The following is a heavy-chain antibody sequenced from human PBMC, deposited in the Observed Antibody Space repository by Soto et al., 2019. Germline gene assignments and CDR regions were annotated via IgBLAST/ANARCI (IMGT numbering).Heavy chain of an antibody. Sequence: GGSLRLSCAAAGFTVSSNYMSWVRQAPGKGLEWVSVIYSGGSTYYADSVKGRFTISRDNSKNTLYLQMNSLRAEDTAVYYCARDRVESGYPEYFQHWGQGTLVTVSS. V-gene: IGHV3-53*01. D-gene: IGHD3-22*01. CDR1: GFTVSSNY. J-gene: IGHJ1*01. CDR2: IYSGGST. CDR3: ARDRVESGYPEYFQH.